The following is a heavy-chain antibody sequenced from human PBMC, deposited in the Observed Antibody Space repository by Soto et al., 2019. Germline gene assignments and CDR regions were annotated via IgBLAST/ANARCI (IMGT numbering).Heavy chain of an antibody. CDR3: AKDRVGGTFYTPLGF. Sequence: GGSLRLSCAASGFTFSSYGMHWVRQAPGKGLEWVAVISYDGSNKYYADSVKGRFTISRDNSKNTLSLHLNTLKPEDTAVYHCAKDRVGGTFYTPLGFWGQGTLVTVSS. J-gene: IGHJ4*02. V-gene: IGHV3-30*18. CDR1: GFTFSSYG. CDR2: ISYDGSNK. D-gene: IGHD1-7*01.